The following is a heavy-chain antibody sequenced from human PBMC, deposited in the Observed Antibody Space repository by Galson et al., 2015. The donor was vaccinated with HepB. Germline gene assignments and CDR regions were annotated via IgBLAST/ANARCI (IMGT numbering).Heavy chain of an antibody. J-gene: IGHJ4*02. CDR1: GFTFSSYG. CDR3: ARGYDSSAQPYYFDY. D-gene: IGHD3-22*01. V-gene: IGHV3-33*01. CDR2: IWYDGSNK. Sequence: SLRLSCAASGFTFSSYGMHWVRQAPGKGLEWVAVIWYDGSNKYYADSVKGRFTISRDNSKNTLYLQINSLRAEDTAVYYCARGYDSSAQPYYFDYWGQGTLVTVSS.